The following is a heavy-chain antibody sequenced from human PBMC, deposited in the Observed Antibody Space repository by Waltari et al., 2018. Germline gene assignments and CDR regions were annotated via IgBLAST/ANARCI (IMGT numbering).Heavy chain of an antibody. V-gene: IGHV1-69*05. CDR1: GGTFSSYA. Sequence: QVQLVQSGAEVKKPGSSVKVSCKASGGTFSSYAISWVRQSPGHGLEWLGGIIPRCGKANYAQKFQGRVTITTDESTSTAYMELSSLRSEDTAVYYGARGGILRDYYYYGMDVWGQGTTVTVSS. CDR3: ARGGILRDYYYYGMDV. CDR2: IIPRCGKA. D-gene: IGHD2-15*01. J-gene: IGHJ6*02.